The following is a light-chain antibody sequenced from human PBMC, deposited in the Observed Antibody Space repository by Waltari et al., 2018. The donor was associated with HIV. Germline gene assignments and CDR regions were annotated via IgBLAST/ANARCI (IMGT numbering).Light chain of an antibody. V-gene: IGLV8-61*01. CDR2: STN. CDR1: SGSVSTTSF. J-gene: IGLJ3*02. Sequence: QTVVTQEPSFSVSPGGTVTLTCGLNSGSVSTTSFPSWYQQTPGQAPRTLIYSTNSPSSGVPDRFSCSILGNKAALTITGAQADDESDYYCLVHMGHGAWVFGGGTKLTVL. CDR3: LVHMGHGAWV.